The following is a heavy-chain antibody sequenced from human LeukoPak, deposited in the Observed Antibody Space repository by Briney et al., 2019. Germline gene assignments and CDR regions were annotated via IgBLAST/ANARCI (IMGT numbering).Heavy chain of an antibody. Sequence: ASVKVSCKASGYTFTSYGISWVRQAPGQGPEWMGWISAYNGNTNYAQKLQGRVTMTTDTSTSTAYMELRSLRSDDTAVYYCARWATSLNCSGGSCLDYWGQGTLVTVSS. CDR1: GYTFTSYG. J-gene: IGHJ4*02. V-gene: IGHV1-18*01. D-gene: IGHD2-15*01. CDR3: ARWATSLNCSGGSCLDY. CDR2: ISAYNGNT.